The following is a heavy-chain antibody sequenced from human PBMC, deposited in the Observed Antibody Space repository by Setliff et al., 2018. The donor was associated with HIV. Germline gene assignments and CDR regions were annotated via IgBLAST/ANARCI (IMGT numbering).Heavy chain of an antibody. CDR2: IIPIFGTA. Sequence: SVKVSCKASGYSFTDYFMHWVRQAPGQGLEWMGGIIPIFGTANYAQKFQGRVTITADTSASTMYMELSSLRSEDTAVYYCARVGNNRLQFFDHWGQGTLVTVSS. J-gene: IGHJ4*02. CDR3: ARVGNNRLQFFDH. CDR1: GYSFTDYF. D-gene: IGHD5-12*01. V-gene: IGHV1-69*06.